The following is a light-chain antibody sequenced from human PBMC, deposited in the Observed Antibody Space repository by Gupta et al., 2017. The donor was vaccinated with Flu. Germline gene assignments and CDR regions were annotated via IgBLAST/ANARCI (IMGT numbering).Light chain of an antibody. CDR1: SSEVGGYND. CDR3: CSYAGTNTVWV. Sequence: TIFWTGNSSEVGGYNDVTWYQHDPGHAPKVMIYEDTRRHSGVPDRFSGSKSGNTASLTISGLHPDDEADYYCCSYAGTNTVWVFGGGTKLTVL. J-gene: IGLJ3*02. CDR2: EDT. V-gene: IGLV2-11*01.